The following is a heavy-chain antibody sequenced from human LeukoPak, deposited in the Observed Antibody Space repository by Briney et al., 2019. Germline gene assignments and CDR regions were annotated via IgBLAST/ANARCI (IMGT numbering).Heavy chain of an antibody. J-gene: IGHJ5*02. CDR1: GFTFSDYY. CDR2: ISTTGITM. V-gene: IGHV3-11*01. Sequence: GGSLRLSCAASGFTFSDYYMSWIRQAPGKGLEWVSYISTTGITMYHADSVKGRFTISRDNTKDSLYLQMNSLRAEDTAVYYCANLPAGYDFWSGYSWGQGTLVTVSS. D-gene: IGHD3-3*01. CDR3: ANLPAGYDFWSGYS.